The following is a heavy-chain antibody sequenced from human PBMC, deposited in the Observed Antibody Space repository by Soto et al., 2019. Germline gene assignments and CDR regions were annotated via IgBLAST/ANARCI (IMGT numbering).Heavy chain of an antibody. CDR1: GGSFSGYY. Sequence: PSETLSLTCAVYGGSFSGYYWSWIRQPPGKGLEWIGEINHSGSTNYNPSLKSRVTISVATSKNQFSLKLSSVTVSDTAVYYCARVSSRRWKTPLFNDYWGQGTLVT. D-gene: IGHD6-13*01. CDR3: ARVSSRRWKTPLFNDY. CDR2: INHSGST. J-gene: IGHJ4*02. V-gene: IGHV4-34*01.